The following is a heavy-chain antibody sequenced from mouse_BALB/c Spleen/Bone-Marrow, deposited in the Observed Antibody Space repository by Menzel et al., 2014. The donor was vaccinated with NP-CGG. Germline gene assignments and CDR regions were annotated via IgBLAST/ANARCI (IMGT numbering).Heavy chain of an antibody. D-gene: IGHD1-1*01. CDR3: TRDPFYYGSSYAMDY. CDR2: ISSGGSYT. J-gene: IGHJ4*01. Sequence: DVMLVESGGGLVKPGGSLKLSCAASRFTFSSYTMSWVRQTPEKRLEWVATISSGGSYTYYPDSVKGRFTISRDNAKNTLYLQMSSLKSEDTAMYYCTRDPFYYGSSYAMDYWGQGTSVTVSS. V-gene: IGHV5-6-4*01. CDR1: RFTFSSYT.